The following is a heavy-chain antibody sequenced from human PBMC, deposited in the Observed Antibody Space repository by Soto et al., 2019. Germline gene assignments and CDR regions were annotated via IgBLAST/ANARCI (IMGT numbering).Heavy chain of an antibody. J-gene: IGHJ6*03. D-gene: IGHD3-10*01. CDR1: GFTFSNAW. CDR3: TTESITMVRGVIPYYYYYYMDV. CDR2: IKSKTDGGTT. Sequence: GGSLRLSCAASGFTFSNAWMSWVRQAPGKGLEWVGRIKSKTDGGTTDYAAPVKGRFTISRDDSKNTLYLQMNSLKTEDTAVYYCTTESITMVRGVIPYYYYYYMDVWGKGTTVIVSS. V-gene: IGHV3-15*01.